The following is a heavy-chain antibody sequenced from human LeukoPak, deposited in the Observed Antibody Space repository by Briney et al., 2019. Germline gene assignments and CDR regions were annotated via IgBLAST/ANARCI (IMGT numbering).Heavy chain of an antibody. CDR1: GGSISSYY. CDR3: AREAIIPFPNWFDP. D-gene: IGHD2-21*01. CDR2: IYYSGST. V-gene: IGHV4-59*01. J-gene: IGHJ5*02. Sequence: PSETLSLTCTVSGGSISSYYWSWIRQPPGKGLEWVGCIYYSGSTNYNPSLKSRVTISVDTSKNQFSLKLSSVTAADTAVYYCAREAIIPFPNWFDPWGQGTLVTVSS.